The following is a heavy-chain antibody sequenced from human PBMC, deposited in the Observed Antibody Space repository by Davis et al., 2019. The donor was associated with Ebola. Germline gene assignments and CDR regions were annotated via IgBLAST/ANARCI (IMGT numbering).Heavy chain of an antibody. Sequence: GGSLRLSCAASGFTFSSYGMHWVRQAPGKGLEWVAVISYDGSNKYYADSVKGRFTISRDNSKNTLYLQMNSLRAEDTAVYYCAKDRGSGDQKYFDYWGQGTLVTVSS. V-gene: IGHV3-30*18. CDR2: ISYDGSNK. J-gene: IGHJ4*02. D-gene: IGHD6-19*01. CDR3: AKDRGSGDQKYFDY. CDR1: GFTFSSYG.